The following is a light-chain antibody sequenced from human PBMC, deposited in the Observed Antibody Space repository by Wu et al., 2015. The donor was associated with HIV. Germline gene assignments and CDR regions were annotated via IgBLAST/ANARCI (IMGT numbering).Light chain of an antibody. CDR1: QSVSSSY. Sequence: EIVLTQSPGTLSLSPGEGATLSCRASQSVSSSYLAWYQQRPGQAPRVLIYGASNRATGIPDRFSGSGSGTDFTLTISRLEPEDFAVYYCQHYDNSPWTFGQGTKVEMK. V-gene: IGKV3-20*01. CDR3: QHYDNSPWT. CDR2: GAS. J-gene: IGKJ1*01.